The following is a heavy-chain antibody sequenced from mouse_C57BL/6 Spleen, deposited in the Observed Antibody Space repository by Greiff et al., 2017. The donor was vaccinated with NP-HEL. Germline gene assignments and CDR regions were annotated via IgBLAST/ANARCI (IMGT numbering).Heavy chain of an antibody. CDR1: GFTFSSYA. CDR2: ISDGGSYT. J-gene: IGHJ1*03. D-gene: IGHD1-1*01. V-gene: IGHV5-4*01. Sequence: EVQVVESGGGLVKPGGSLKLSCAASGFTFSSYAMSWVRQTPEKRLEWVATISDGGSYTYYPENVKGRFTISRDNAKNNLYLQMSRLTSEDTAMYYCARDNYGSRGWYFDVWGTGTTVTVSS. CDR3: ARDNYGSRGWYFDV.